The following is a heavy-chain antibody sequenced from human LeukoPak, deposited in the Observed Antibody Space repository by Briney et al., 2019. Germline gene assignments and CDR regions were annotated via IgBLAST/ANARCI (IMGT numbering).Heavy chain of an antibody. CDR1: GGSISSSSYY. Sequence: SETLSLTCTVSGGSISSSSYYWGWIRQPPGKGLEWIGYIYYSGSTNYNPSLKSRVTISVDTSKNQFSLKLSSVTAADTAVYYCARGRSSSWYGGWFDPWGQGTLVTVSS. CDR2: IYYSGST. D-gene: IGHD6-13*01. V-gene: IGHV4-61*05. J-gene: IGHJ5*02. CDR3: ARGRSSSWYGGWFDP.